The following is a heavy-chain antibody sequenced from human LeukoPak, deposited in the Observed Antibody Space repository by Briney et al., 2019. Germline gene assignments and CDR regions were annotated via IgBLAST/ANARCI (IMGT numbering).Heavy chain of an antibody. J-gene: IGHJ6*02. CDR3: ARGNYDFWSGYPYYYYYGMDV. Sequence: SETLSLTCTVSGGSISSYYWSWIRQPPGKGLEWIGYIYYSGSTNYNPSLKSRVTISVDTSKNQFSLKLSSVTAADTAVYYCARGNYDFWSGYPYYYYYGMDVWGQGTTVTVSS. V-gene: IGHV4-59*01. CDR2: IYYSGST. D-gene: IGHD3-3*01. CDR1: GGSISSYY.